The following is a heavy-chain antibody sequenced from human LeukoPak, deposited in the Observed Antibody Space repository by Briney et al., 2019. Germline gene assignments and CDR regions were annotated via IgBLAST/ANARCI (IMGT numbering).Heavy chain of an antibody. Sequence: GRSLRLSCAASRFTFDDHVTHWVRQAPGKGLEWVSGINWNSGSTGYADSVRGRFTISRDNAKNSLYLQMNSLRAEDTAVYYCAREGNGDSDAFDIWGQGTMVTVSS. D-gene: IGHD4-17*01. CDR3: AREGNGDSDAFDI. CDR2: INWNSGST. CDR1: RFTFDDHV. J-gene: IGHJ3*02. V-gene: IGHV3-9*01.